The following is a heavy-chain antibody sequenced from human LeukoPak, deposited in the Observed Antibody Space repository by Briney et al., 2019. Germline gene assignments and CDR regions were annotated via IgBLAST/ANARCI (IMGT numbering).Heavy chain of an antibody. CDR3: ARDGDYGGNSGSYYYYYMDV. V-gene: IGHV1-2*02. CDR1: GYTFTSYG. D-gene: IGHD4-23*01. J-gene: IGHJ6*03. CDR2: INPNSGGT. Sequence: ASVKVSCKASGYTFTSYGISWVRQAPGQGLEWMGWINPNSGGTNYAQKFQGRVTMTRDTSISTAYMELSRLGSDDTAVYYCARDGDYGGNSGSYYYYYMDVWGKGTTVTISS.